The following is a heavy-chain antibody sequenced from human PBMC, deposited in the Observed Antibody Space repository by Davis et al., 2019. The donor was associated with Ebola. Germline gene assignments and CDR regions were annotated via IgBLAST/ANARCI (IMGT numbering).Heavy chain of an antibody. J-gene: IGHJ6*02. CDR1: GFTFSSYG. Sequence: GESLKISCAASGFTFSSYGMHWVRQAPGKGLEWVAVISYDGSNKYYADSVKGRFTISRDNSKNTLYLQMNSLRAEDTAVYYCAKRNGPWVTSDKVDVWGQGTTVTVSS. CDR3: AKRNGPWVTSDKVDV. V-gene: IGHV3-30*18. CDR2: ISYDGSNK. D-gene: IGHD2-2*01.